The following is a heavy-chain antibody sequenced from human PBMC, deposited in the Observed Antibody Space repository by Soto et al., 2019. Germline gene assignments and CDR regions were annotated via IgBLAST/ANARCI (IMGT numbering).Heavy chain of an antibody. D-gene: IGHD3-10*01. CDR2: IYYSGNT. J-gene: IGHJ3*02. V-gene: IGHV4-39*01. CDR1: GGSISSDIYY. Sequence: QLQLQESGPGLVKPSETLSLTCTVSGGSISSDIYYWGWIRQPPGKGLEWIGTIYYSGNTYYNPSLRSRVTISVHTSTNQFAPRLTSVTAADAAVYYCAKHTDFGSGSSWLGSDNMETDAFDIWGQGTMVTVS. CDR3: AKHTDFGSGSSWLGSDNMETDAFDI.